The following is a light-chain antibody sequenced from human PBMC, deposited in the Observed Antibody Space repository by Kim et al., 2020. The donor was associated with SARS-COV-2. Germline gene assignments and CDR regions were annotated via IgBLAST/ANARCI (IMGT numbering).Light chain of an antibody. V-gene: IGLV3-19*01. CDR2: VKN. CDR1: SLRSYY. Sequence: AWGQTVRITCQGDSLRSYYASWYQQKPGQAPVLVIYVKNNRPSGIPDRFSGSNSGNTASLTITGAQAEDEADYYCSARDSSGKHVVFGGGTQLTVL. CDR3: SARDSSGKHVV. J-gene: IGLJ2*01.